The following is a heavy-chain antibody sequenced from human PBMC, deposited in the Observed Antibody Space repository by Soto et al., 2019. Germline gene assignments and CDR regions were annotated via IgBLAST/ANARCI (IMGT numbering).Heavy chain of an antibody. Sequence: PSETLSLTCTVSGGSISSSSYYWGWIRQPPGKGLEWIGSIYYSGSTYYNPSLKSRVTISVDTSKNQFSLKLSSVTAADTAVYYCASNLGQQLVLYAFDISGQGTMVTVSS. CDR1: GGSISSSSYY. D-gene: IGHD6-13*01. V-gene: IGHV4-39*01. J-gene: IGHJ3*02. CDR3: ASNLGQQLVLYAFDI. CDR2: IYYSGST.